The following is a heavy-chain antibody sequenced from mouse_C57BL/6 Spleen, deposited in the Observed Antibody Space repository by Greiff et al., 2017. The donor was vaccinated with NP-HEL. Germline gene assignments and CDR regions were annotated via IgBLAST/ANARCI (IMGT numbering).Heavy chain of an antibody. CDR3: ARDEQLRLPDY. CDR2: IHPNSGST. J-gene: IGHJ2*01. CDR1: GYTFTSYW. D-gene: IGHD3-2*02. V-gene: IGHV1-64*01. Sequence: VQLQQSGAELVKPGASVKLSCKASGYTFTSYWMHWVKQRPGQGLEWIGMIHPNSGSTNYNEKFKSKATLTVDKSSSTAYMQLSSLTSEDSAVYYCARDEQLRLPDYWGQGTTLTVSS.